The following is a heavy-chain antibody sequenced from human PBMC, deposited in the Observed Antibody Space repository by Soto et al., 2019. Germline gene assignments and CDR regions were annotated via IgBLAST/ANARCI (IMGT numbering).Heavy chain of an antibody. CDR2: IIPIFGTT. Sequence: SVKVSCKASGGTFSSYTMSWVRQAPGQGLEWMGGIIPIFGTTTYAHKFQGRVTITADESTSTVYMELSSLRGEDTAVYYCARGALTTLAYYYGMDVWGQGTTVTVSS. CDR1: GGTFSSYT. V-gene: IGHV1-69*13. CDR3: ARGALTTLAYYYGMDV. J-gene: IGHJ6*02. D-gene: IGHD4-4*01.